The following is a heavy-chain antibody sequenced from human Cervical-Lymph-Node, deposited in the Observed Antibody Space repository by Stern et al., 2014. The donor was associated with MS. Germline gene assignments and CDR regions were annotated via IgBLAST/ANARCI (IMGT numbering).Heavy chain of an antibody. J-gene: IGHJ5*02. V-gene: IGHV3-21*01. Sequence: EVQLVESGGGLVKPGESLRLSCAASGLTFSSYTMTWVRPAPGKGLEWVSSISDISTYIYYADSVKGRFTISRDNAKNSLYLQMNSLRAEDTAVYYCATLGTLTGPIETWGQGTLVTVSS. D-gene: IGHD3-9*01. CDR2: ISDISTYI. CDR3: ATLGTLTGPIET. CDR1: GLTFSSYT.